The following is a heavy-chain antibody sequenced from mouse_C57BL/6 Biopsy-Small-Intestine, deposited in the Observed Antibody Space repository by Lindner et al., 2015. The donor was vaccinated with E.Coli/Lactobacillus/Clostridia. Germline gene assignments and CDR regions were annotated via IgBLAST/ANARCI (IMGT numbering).Heavy chain of an antibody. CDR1: GYNFAGYE. J-gene: IGHJ1*01. CDR2: INCVGGGI. CDR3: ARDSYDRNRVENDGFDI. V-gene: IGHV14-2*02. D-gene: IGHD2-3*01. Sequence: SVKVSCKASGYNFAGYEMHWVRQAPGQGLEWMGCINCVGGGIQYAQKFQGRVTMTRDTSIDTVYMELTSLTSDDTAVYYCARDSYDRNRVENDGFDIWGQGTMVTVSS.